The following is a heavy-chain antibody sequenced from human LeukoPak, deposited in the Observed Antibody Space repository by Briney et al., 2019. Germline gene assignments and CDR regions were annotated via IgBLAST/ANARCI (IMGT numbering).Heavy chain of an antibody. Sequence: SETLSLTCAVYGGSFSGYYWSWIRQPPGKGLEWIGEINHSGSTNYNPSLKSRVTISVDTSKNQSSLKLSSVTAADTAVYYCARARRGYCSSTSCYTLGYWGQGTLVTVSS. CDR2: INHSGST. CDR3: ARARRGYCSSTSCYTLGY. V-gene: IGHV4-34*01. J-gene: IGHJ4*02. D-gene: IGHD2-2*02. CDR1: GGSFSGYY.